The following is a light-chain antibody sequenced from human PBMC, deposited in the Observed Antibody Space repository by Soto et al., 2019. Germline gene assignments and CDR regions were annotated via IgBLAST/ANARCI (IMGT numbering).Light chain of an antibody. V-gene: IGLV1-44*01. CDR1: GSSIGTNT. CDR2: ANT. Sequence: QSVLTQPPSASGTPGQRVSISCSGSGSSIGTNTVNWYRQLPGTAPKLLIYANTQRTSGVPDRFSGSKSGTSASLAISGLQSEDEAEYYCAAWDGSLNNVLFGGGTQLTVL. CDR3: AAWDGSLNNVL. J-gene: IGLJ2*01.